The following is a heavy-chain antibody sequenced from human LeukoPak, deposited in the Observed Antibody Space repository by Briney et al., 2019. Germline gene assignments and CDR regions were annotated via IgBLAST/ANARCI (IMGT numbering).Heavy chain of an antibody. J-gene: IGHJ4*02. CDR1: GFTFSRYR. CDR3: VRAGSGWYFDS. Sequence: QAGGSLRLSCAASGFTFSRYRMNWVRQAPGKGLEWVSYISSGSSTMFYADSVKGRFTISRDNAKNSLYLQMDGLGDEDTGVYYCVRAGSGWYFDSWGQGTLVTVSS. CDR2: ISSGSSTM. D-gene: IGHD6-19*01. V-gene: IGHV3-48*02.